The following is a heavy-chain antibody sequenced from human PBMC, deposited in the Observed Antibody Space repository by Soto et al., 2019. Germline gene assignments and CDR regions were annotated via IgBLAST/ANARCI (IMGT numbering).Heavy chain of an antibody. CDR2: IHHTGST. CDR1: GASIISENW. J-gene: IGHJ4*02. D-gene: IGHD1-26*01. V-gene: IGHV4-4*02. Sequence: QVKLQESGPGLVKPSGTLSLTCAVSGASIISENWWTWVRQSPGKGLEWIGEIHHTGSTTYNPSLDSRVTMSVDKSKNHFSLILSSVTAADTALYYCAKSWELRRFFASWGQGTLVTVSS. CDR3: AKSWELRRFFAS.